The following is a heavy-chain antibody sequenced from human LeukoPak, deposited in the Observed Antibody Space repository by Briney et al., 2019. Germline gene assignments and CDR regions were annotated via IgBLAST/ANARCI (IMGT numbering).Heavy chain of an antibody. CDR1: GGTFSSYA. CDR2: IIPILGIA. CDR3: ARGSSSWQYYYYYYYMDV. Sequence: GASVKVSCKASGGTFSSYAISWVRQAPGQGLEWMGRIIPILGIANYAQKFQGRVTITADKSTSTAYMELSGLRSEDTAVYYCARGSSSWQYYYYYYYMDVWGKGTTVTVSS. V-gene: IGHV1-69*04. D-gene: IGHD6-13*01. J-gene: IGHJ6*03.